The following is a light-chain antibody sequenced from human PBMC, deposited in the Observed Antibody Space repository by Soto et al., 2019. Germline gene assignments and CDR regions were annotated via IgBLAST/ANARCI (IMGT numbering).Light chain of an antibody. CDR2: GAS. J-gene: IGKJ1*01. CDR3: QLYSRSPRQIT. CDR1: QSVSSN. Sequence: EIVMTQSPATLSVSPGERATLSCRASQSVSSNLAWYQQNPGQAPRLLIYGASTRATGIPARFSGSGSGTDYTLTISRLEPEDSAVYYCQLYSRSPRQITFGQGTKVDIK. V-gene: IGKV3-15*01.